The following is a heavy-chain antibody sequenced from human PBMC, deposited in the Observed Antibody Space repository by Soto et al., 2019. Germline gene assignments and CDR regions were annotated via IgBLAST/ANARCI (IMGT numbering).Heavy chain of an antibody. Sequence: GASVKVSCKASGGTFSSYAISWVRQAPGQGLEWMGGIIPIFGTANYAQKFQGRVTITADESKSTAYMELSSLRSEDTAVYYCAREKLSGVDRDHDAFDIWGQGTMVTVSS. J-gene: IGHJ3*02. CDR1: GGTFSSYA. V-gene: IGHV1-69*13. CDR3: AREKLSGVDRDHDAFDI. D-gene: IGHD7-27*01. CDR2: IIPIFGTA.